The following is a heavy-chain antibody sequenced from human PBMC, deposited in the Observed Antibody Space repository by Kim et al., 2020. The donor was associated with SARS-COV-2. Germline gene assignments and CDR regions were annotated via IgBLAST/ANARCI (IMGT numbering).Heavy chain of an antibody. J-gene: IGHJ4*02. CDR1: GGSISSSSYY. V-gene: IGHV4-39*01. D-gene: IGHD3-22*01. CDR2: IYYSGST. Sequence: SETLSLTCTVSGGSISSSSYYWGWIRQPPGKGLEWIGSIYYSGSTYYNPSLKSRVTISVDTSKNQFSLKLSSVTAADTAVYYCARHRDYYDSIVLYWGQGTLVTVSS. CDR3: ARHRDYYDSIVLY.